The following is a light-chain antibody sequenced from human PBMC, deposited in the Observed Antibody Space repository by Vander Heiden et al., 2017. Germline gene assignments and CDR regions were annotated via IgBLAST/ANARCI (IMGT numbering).Light chain of an antibody. Sequence: DIQMTQSPSTLSASVGDRVTITCRASQSISSWLAWYQQKPWKAPKLLIYKASSLESGVPSRLSGSGSGTEFTLTISSLQPDHFATYYCQQENSSSRTFGQGTKVEIK. CDR2: KAS. J-gene: IGKJ1*01. CDR1: QSISSW. V-gene: IGKV1-5*03. CDR3: QQENSSSRT.